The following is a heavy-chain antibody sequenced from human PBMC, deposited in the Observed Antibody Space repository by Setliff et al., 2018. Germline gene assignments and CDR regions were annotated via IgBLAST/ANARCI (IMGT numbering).Heavy chain of an antibody. CDR2: IGDSGNSA. Sequence: AGGSLRLSCTASGFTFSSYAMSWVRQAPGKGLERVSSIGDSGNSAYYADSVKGRFTISRDNSKNTVYVQMNSLRAEDTAVYYCAKDGGGTYYSRSDYWGQGTLVTVSS. J-gene: IGHJ4*02. D-gene: IGHD1-26*01. V-gene: IGHV3-23*01. CDR3: AKDGGGTYYSRSDY. CDR1: GFTFSSYA.